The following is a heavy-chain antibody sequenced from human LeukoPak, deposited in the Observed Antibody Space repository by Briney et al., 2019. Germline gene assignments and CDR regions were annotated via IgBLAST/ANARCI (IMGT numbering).Heavy chain of an antibody. D-gene: IGHD3-10*01. Sequence: ASVKVSCKASGHTFTGYYMHWVRQAPGQGLEWMGWIYPNSGGTNYAQKFQGRVTMTRDTSISTAYMELSGLRSDDTAVYYCAREPSGSGSYDYWGQGTLVTVSS. J-gene: IGHJ4*02. CDR3: AREPSGSGSYDY. CDR2: IYPNSGGT. CDR1: GHTFTGYY. V-gene: IGHV1-2*02.